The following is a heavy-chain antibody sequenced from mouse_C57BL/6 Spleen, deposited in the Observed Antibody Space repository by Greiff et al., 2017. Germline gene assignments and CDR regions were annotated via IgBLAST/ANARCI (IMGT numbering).Heavy chain of an antibody. CDR3: TAYYGRSYG. CDR1: GFNIKDDY. Sequence: VQLQQSGAELVRPGASVKLSCTASGFNIKDDYMHWVKQRPEQGLEWIGWIDPENGDTEYASKFQGKATITADTSSNTAYLQLSSLTSEDTAVYYCTAYYGRSYGWGQGTTLTVSS. J-gene: IGHJ2*01. D-gene: IGHD1-1*01. CDR2: IDPENGDT. V-gene: IGHV14-4*01.